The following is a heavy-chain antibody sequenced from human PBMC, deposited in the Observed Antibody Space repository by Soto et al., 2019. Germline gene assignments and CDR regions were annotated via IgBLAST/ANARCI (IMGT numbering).Heavy chain of an antibody. J-gene: IGHJ6*03. Sequence: EVQLVESGGGLIQPGRSLRLSCAASGFTFVDYAMHWVRQPPGKGLEWVSTISWNSGSISYADSVRGRFTISRDNAKNALYLQMNSLSVEDTALYYCAKDHGGGTYFFYTYMDVWGKGTTVTVS. CDR2: ISWNSGSI. D-gene: IGHD3-16*01. CDR1: GFTFVDYA. V-gene: IGHV3-9*01. CDR3: AKDHGGGTYFFYTYMDV.